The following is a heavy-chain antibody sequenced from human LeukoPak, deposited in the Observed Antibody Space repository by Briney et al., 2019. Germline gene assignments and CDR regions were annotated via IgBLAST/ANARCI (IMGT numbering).Heavy chain of an antibody. J-gene: IGHJ6*04. D-gene: IGHD2-2*01. CDR3: ARDLSDIVVVPAAIHYYYYGMDV. V-gene: IGHV3-7*03. CDR1: GFTFSSYW. Sequence: GGSLRLSCAASGFTFSSYWMSWVRQAPGKGPEWVANIKQDGSEKYYVDSVKGRFTISRDNAKNSLYLQMNSLRAEDTAVYYCARDLSDIVVVPAAIHYYYYGMDVWGKGTTVTVSS. CDR2: IKQDGSEK.